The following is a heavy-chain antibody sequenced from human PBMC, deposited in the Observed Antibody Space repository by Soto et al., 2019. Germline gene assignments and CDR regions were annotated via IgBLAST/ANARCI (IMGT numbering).Heavy chain of an antibody. CDR1: GFTFSSYA. CDR2: ISGSGGST. V-gene: IGHV3-23*01. J-gene: IGHJ6*02. Sequence: PVGSLRLSCAASGFTFSSYAMSWVRQAPGKGLEWVSAISGSGGSTYYADSVKGRFTISRDNSKNTLYLQMNSLRAEDTAVYYCAKDGRLIAAAGRWGYYGMDVWGQGTTVTVSS. CDR3: AKDGRLIAAAGRWGYYGMDV. D-gene: IGHD6-13*01.